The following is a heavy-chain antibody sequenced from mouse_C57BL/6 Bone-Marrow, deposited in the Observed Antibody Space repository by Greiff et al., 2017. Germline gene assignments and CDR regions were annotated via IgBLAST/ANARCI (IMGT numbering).Heavy chain of an antibody. CDR3: ARLGFAD. V-gene: IGHV1-59*01. Sequence: VQLQQPGAELVRPGTSVKLSCKASGYTFTSYWMHWVKQRPGQGLEWIGVIDPSDSYTNYNQKFKGKATLTVDTSSSTAYMQLSSLTSEDSAVYYCARLGFADWGQGTLVTVSA. CDR1: GYTFTSYW. CDR2: IDPSDSYT. J-gene: IGHJ3*01.